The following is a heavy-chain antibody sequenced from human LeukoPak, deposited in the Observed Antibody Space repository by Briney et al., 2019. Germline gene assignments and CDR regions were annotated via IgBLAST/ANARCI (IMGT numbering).Heavy chain of an antibody. D-gene: IGHD2-2*01. V-gene: IGHV1-69*13. J-gene: IGHJ5*02. CDR2: IIPIFGTA. Sequence: ASVKVSCKASGYTFTSYGISWVRQAPGQGLEWMGGIIPIFGTANYAQKFQGRVTITADESTSTAYMELSSLRSEDTAVYYCARGGYCSSTSCWLDPWGQGTLVTVSS. CDR3: ARGGYCSSTSCWLDP. CDR1: GYTFTSYG.